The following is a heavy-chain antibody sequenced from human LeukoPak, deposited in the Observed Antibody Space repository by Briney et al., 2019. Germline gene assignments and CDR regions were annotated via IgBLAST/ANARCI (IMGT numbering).Heavy chain of an antibody. J-gene: IGHJ3*02. CDR3: ARVWDIVVVMLAFDI. CDR2: ITPIFGTP. CDR1: GGTFGSYP. V-gene: IGHV1-69*05. D-gene: IGHD2-2*01. Sequence: SVKVSCKTSGGTFGSYPINWVRQAPGQGLEWMGGITPIFGTPNYAQKFQGRLTITTDESTSTAYMELSSLGSEDTAVYYCARVWDIVVVMLAFDIWGQGTMVTVSS.